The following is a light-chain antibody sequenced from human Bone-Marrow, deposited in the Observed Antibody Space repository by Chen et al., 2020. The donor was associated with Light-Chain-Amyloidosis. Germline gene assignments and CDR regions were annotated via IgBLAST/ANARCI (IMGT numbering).Light chain of an antibody. CDR1: SVSIATNY. Sequence: FMLTQPHSVSESPGKTVIISCTRSSVSIATNYVQWYQQSPGSAPTTVIYEDDQRPSGVPDRFSGSIDRSSNSASLTISGLKTEDEADYYCQSYQGSSQGVFGGGTELTVL. V-gene: IGLV6-57*03. J-gene: IGLJ3*02. CDR2: EDD. CDR3: QSYQGSSQGV.